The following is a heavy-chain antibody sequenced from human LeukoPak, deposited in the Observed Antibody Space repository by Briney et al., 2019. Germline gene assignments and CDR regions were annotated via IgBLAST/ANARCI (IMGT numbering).Heavy chain of an antibody. Sequence: GGSLRLSCAASGFTFSSYWMSWVRQAPGKGLECVANIKEDGSEEYYVDSVKGRFSISRDNAKNTLYLQMNSLRAEDTAVYYCARDWLAGNPYHAFDLWGKGTMVTVSS. D-gene: IGHD3-22*01. V-gene: IGHV3-7*01. CDR3: ARDWLAGNPYHAFDL. CDR1: GFTFSSYW. CDR2: IKEDGSEE. J-gene: IGHJ3*01.